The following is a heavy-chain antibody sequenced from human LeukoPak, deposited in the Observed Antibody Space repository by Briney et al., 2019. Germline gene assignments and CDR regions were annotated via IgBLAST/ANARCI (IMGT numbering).Heavy chain of an antibody. V-gene: IGHV4-4*07. CDR1: GGSISSYY. D-gene: IGHD1-26*01. Sequence: SETLSLTCTVSGGSISSYYWSWIRQPAGKGLEWIGRIYTSGSTNYNASLKSRVSMSVDTSKNQFSLKLSSVTAADTAVFYCARDNSGSYREFDYWGQGTLVTVSS. J-gene: IGHJ4*02. CDR3: ARDNSGSYREFDY. CDR2: IYTSGST.